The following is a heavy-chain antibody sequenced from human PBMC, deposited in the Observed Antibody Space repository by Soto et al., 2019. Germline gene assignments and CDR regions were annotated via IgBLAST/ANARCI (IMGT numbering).Heavy chain of an antibody. CDR3: ARDGRPTNYGMDV. CDR1: GFTFSSYA. Sequence: PGGSLRLSCAASGFTFSSYAMHWVRQAPGKGLEWVAVISYDGSNKYYADSVKGRFTISRDNSKNTLYLQMNSLRAEDTAVYYCARDGRPTNYGMDVWGQGTTVTVSS. V-gene: IGHV3-30-3*01. J-gene: IGHJ6*02. CDR2: ISYDGSNK.